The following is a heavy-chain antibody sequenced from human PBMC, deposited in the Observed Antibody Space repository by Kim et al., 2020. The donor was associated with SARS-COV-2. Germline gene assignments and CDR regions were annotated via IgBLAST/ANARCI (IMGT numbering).Heavy chain of an antibody. V-gene: IGHV3-30*18. CDR2: ISYDGSNK. J-gene: IGHJ4*02. CDR1: GFTFSSYG. CDR3: AKEIGVDTAMV. Sequence: GGSLRLSCAASGFTFSSYGMHWVRQAPGKGLEWVAVISYDGSNKYYADSVKGRFTISRDNSKNTLYLQMNSLRAEDTAVYYCAKEIGVDTAMVWGQGTLVTVSS. D-gene: IGHD5-18*01.